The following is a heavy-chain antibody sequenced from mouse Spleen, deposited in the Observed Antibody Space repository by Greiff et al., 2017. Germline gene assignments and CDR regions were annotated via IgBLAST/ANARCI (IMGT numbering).Heavy chain of an antibody. CDR1: GYTFTDYY. J-gene: IGHJ3*01. Sequence: EVQLQQSGPELVKPGASVKISCKASGYTFTDYYMNWVKQSHGKSLEWIGDINPNNGGTSYNQKFKGKATLTVDKSSSTAYMELRSLTSEDSAVYYCATARDYSWFAYWGQGTLVTVSA. CDR2: INPNNGGT. CDR3: ATARDYSWFAY. V-gene: IGHV1-26*01. D-gene: IGHD1-1*01.